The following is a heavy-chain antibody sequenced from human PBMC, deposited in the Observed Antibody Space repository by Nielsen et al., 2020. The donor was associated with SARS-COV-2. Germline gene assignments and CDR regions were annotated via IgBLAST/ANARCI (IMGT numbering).Heavy chain of an antibody. J-gene: IGHJ3*02. CDR1: GFTFSSYD. Sequence: GESLKISCAASGFTFSSYDMHWVRQATGKGLEWVSAIGTAGDTYYPGSVKGRFTTSRENAKNSLYLQMNSLRAGDTAVYYCARSRGIDCGGDCYSLDAFDIWGQGTMVTVSS. V-gene: IGHV3-13*01. CDR3: ARSRGIDCGGDCYSLDAFDI. CDR2: IGTAGDT. D-gene: IGHD2-21*02.